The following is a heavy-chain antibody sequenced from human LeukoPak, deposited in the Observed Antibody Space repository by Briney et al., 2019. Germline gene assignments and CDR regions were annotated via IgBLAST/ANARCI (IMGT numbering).Heavy chain of an antibody. J-gene: IGHJ4*02. CDR1: GYSISRSYL. CDR2: TSHDGSS. D-gene: IGHD7-27*01. Sequence: PSETLSLTCTVSGYSISRSYLWGWVRQPPGKAPEWIGSTSHDGSSYQNPSLKSRVTISIDTSKNQFSLKMTSLTAADTAVYYCVRGELGDFDNWGQGILVTVSS. V-gene: IGHV4-38-2*02. CDR3: VRGELGDFDN.